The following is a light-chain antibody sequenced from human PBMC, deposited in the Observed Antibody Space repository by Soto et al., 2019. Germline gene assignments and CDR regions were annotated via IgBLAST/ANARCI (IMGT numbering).Light chain of an antibody. CDR3: MQGTHWPPYT. CDR1: QSLAYSDGNTY. V-gene: IGKV2-30*01. Sequence: DVVITQSPLSLPVTLGQPASISCRSSQSLAYSDGNTYLNWFQQRPGQSPRRLIYKVSNRDSGVPDRFSGSGSATDFTLKISRVEAEDVGVYYCMQGTHWPPYTFGQGTKLEIK. J-gene: IGKJ2*01. CDR2: KVS.